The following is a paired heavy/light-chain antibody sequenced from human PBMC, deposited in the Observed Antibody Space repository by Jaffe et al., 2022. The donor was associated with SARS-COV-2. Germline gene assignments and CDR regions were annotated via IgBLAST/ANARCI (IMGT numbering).Light chain of an antibody. CDR2: KAS. V-gene: IGKV1-5*03. J-gene: IGKJ2*04. CDR3: LQYNSYSACS. Sequence: DIQMTQSPFTLSASVGDRVTITCRASQSISSWLAWYQQKPGKAPKLLIYKASDLDSGVPSRFSGSGSGTEFTLTISDLQPDDFATYYCLQYNSYSACSFGQGTKLDMK. CDR1: QSISSW.
Heavy chain of an antibody. CDR3: AKDRLAWVEVPASTEGV. V-gene: IGHV3-30*05. CDR1: GFTFSAYG. J-gene: IGHJ4*02. CDR2: IAKDGGYK. D-gene: IGHD2-2*01. Sequence: QVQLVESGGGVVQPGRSLRLSCEASGFTFSAYGMHWVRQAPGRGLEWVGMIAKDGGYKDYADSVKGRFTISRDNAKNTLYLQLNSLRSEDTAIYYCAKDRLAWVEVPASTEGVWGQGTLVAVSS.